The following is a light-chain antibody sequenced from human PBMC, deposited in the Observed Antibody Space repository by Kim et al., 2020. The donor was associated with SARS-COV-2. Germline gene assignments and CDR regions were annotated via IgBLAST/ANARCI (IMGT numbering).Light chain of an antibody. CDR3: QAWDSSTAV. CDR1: KLGDKY. V-gene: IGLV3-1*01. Sequence: SYELTQPPSVSVSTGQTASITCSGDKLGDKYACWYQQKPGQSPVLVIYQDSKRPSGIPERFSGSNSGNTATLTISGTQAMDVADYYCQAWDSSTAVFGGGTQLTVL. J-gene: IGLJ2*01. CDR2: QDS.